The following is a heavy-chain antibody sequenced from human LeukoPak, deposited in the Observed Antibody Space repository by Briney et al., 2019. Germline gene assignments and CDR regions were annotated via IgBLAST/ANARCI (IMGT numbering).Heavy chain of an antibody. CDR1: GFTFSDYY. CDR2: ISSSGSTI. D-gene: IGHD5-24*01. J-gene: IGHJ4*02. Sequence: GGSLRLSCAASGFTFSDYYMSWIRQAPGQGLEWVSYISSSGSTIYYADSVKGRFTISRDNAKNSLYLQMNSLRAEDTAVYYCAGDQSGYNSFYFDYWGQGTLVTVSS. V-gene: IGHV3-11*04. CDR3: AGDQSGYNSFYFDY.